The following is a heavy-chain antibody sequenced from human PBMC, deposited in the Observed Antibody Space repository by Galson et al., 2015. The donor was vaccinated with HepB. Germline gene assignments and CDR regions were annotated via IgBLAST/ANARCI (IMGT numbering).Heavy chain of an antibody. V-gene: IGHV4-59*08. J-gene: IGHJ6*02. CDR1: GGSISSYY. CDR3: ARRTVAPEGMDV. CDR2: IHYSGST. Sequence: LSLTCTVSGGSISSYYWHWIRQPPGKGLEWIGYIHYSGSTNYNPSLKSRVTISVDTSKKQFSLNLSSVTAADTAVYYCARRTVAPEGMDVWGQGTTVTVSS. D-gene: IGHD6-19*01.